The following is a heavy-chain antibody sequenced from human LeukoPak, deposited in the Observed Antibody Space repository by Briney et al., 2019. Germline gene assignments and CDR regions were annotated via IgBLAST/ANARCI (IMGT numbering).Heavy chain of an antibody. D-gene: IGHD1-26*01. V-gene: IGHV1-69*05. J-gene: IGHJ4*02. CDR2: IIPIFGTA. CDR1: GGTFSSYA. Sequence: SVKVSCKASGGTFSSYAISWVRQAPGQGLEWMGMIIPIFGTANYAQKFQGRVTITTDESTSTAYMELSSLRSEDTAVYYCAIRRWELLGDYFDYWGQGTLVTVSS. CDR3: AIRRWELLGDYFDY.